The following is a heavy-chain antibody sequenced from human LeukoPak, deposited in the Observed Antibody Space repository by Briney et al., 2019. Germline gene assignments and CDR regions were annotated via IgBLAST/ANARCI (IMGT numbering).Heavy chain of an antibody. CDR3: ARLRVLGYYGSGSYYYRGAFDI. Sequence: SETLSLTCTVSGGSISSYYWSWIRQPPGKGLEWIGYIYYSGSTNYNPSLKSRVTISVDTSKNQFSLKLSSVTAADTAVYYCARLRVLGYYGSGSYYYRGAFDIWGQGTMVTVSS. CDR2: IYYSGST. J-gene: IGHJ3*02. CDR1: GGSISSYY. D-gene: IGHD3-10*01. V-gene: IGHV4-59*12.